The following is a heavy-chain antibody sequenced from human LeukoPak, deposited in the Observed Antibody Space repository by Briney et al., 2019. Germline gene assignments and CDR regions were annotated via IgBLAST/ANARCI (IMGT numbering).Heavy chain of an antibody. V-gene: IGHV3-23*01. D-gene: IGHD3-10*01. CDR3: AKVGSASSQYFDY. Sequence: QTGGSLRLSCAASGFTFSSYGMHWVRQAPGKGLEWVSAISESGATFYADSVKGRFTISRDNSKNTLYLQMGSLRAEDTAIYYCAKVGSASSQYFDYWGQGTLVTVSS. CDR1: GFTFSSYG. CDR2: ISESGAT. J-gene: IGHJ4*02.